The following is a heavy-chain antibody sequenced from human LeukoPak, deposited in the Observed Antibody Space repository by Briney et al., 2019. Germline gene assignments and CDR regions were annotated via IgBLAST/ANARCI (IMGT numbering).Heavy chain of an antibody. CDR2: ISGTSGGT. J-gene: IGHJ6*03. Sequence: PGGSLRLSCAASGFTFSNYWMSWVRQAPGKYLEWVSHISGTSGGTDYADSVKGRFTISRDNSKNTLYLQMNSLRAEDTAVYYCAKVLTARDELRSKWMTHYYYYMDVWGKGTTVTISS. V-gene: IGHV3-23*01. D-gene: IGHD4-23*01. CDR1: GFTFSNYW. CDR3: AKVLTARDELRSKWMTHYYYYMDV.